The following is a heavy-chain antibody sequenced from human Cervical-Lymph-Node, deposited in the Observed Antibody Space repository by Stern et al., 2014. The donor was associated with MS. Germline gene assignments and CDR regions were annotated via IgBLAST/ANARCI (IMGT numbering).Heavy chain of an antibody. Sequence: QVQLQESGPGLVKPSGTLSLTCTVSGDSISSSYCWSWVRQAPGKGLEWIGEIYHSGSTKYNPSLMSRVTMSLDKSKDQFSLELTSVTAADTAIYYCARDARGGGDCCNWFDPWGQGTLVTVSS. V-gene: IGHV4-4*02. CDR3: ARDARGGGDCCNWFDP. D-gene: IGHD2-21*02. CDR1: GDSISSSYC. CDR2: IYHSGST. J-gene: IGHJ5*02.